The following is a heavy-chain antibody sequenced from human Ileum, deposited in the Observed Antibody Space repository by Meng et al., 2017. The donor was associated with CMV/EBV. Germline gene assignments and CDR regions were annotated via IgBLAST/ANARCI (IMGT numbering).Heavy chain of an antibody. CDR1: GFSFSTFW. V-gene: IGHV3-7*01. J-gene: IGHJ4*02. CDR3: ARERLGGATAMDY. CDR2: IKEDGSAD. D-gene: IGHD1-26*01. Sequence: GESLKISCAASGFSFSTFWMSWVRQAPGKGLEWVANIKEDGSADNYVDSVRGRFTISRDNAQNSLFLRMNSLRAEDTAVYYCARERLGGATAMDYWGQGTLVTVSS.